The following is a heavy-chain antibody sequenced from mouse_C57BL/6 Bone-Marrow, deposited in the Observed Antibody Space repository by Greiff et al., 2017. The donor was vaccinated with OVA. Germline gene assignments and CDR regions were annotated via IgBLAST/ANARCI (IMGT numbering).Heavy chain of an antibody. V-gene: IGHV1-69*01. CDR1: GYTFTSYW. CDR3: ARSFYLQGYFDV. Sequence: QVQLQQSGAELVMPGASVKLSCKASGYTFTSYWMHWVKQRPGQGLEWIGEIDPSDSYTNYNQKFKGKSTLTVDKSSSTAYMQLSSLTSEYSAVYYCARSFYLQGYFDVWGTGTTVTVSS. D-gene: IGHD5-5*01. CDR2: IDPSDSYT. J-gene: IGHJ1*03.